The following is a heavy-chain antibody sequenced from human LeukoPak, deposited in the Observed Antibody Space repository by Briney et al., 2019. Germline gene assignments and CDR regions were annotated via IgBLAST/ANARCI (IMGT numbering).Heavy chain of an antibody. CDR2: ISNDGSKT. J-gene: IGHJ4*02. V-gene: IGHV3-33*06. Sequence: SGGSLRLSCAASGFTFSLYGMHWVRQAPGKGLEWVALISNDGSKTYYADSVKGRFTISRDNSKNTVYLQVSSLRADDTAVYYCAKDSRGANFFGDFDYWGQGTLVIVSS. D-gene: IGHD3-10*01. CDR1: GFTFSLYG. CDR3: AKDSRGANFFGDFDY.